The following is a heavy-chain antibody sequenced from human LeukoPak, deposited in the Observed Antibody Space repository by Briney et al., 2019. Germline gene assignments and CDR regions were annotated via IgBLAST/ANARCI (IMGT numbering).Heavy chain of an antibody. D-gene: IGHD3-3*01. CDR3: AKDITATTKYYFDY. CDR2: ISSSGSTI. J-gene: IGHJ4*02. V-gene: IGHV3-11*01. Sequence: GGSLRLSCAASGFTFSDYYMSWIRQAPGKGLEWVSYISSSGSTIYYADSVKGRFTISRDNAKNSLYLQMNSLRAEDTAVYYCAKDITATTKYYFDYWGQGTLVTVSS. CDR1: GFTFSDYY.